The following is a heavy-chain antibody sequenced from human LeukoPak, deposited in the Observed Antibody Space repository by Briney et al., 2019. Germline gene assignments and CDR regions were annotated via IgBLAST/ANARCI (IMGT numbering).Heavy chain of an antibody. CDR1: GFTFSNAW. D-gene: IGHD6-25*01. V-gene: IGHV3-15*01. CDR2: IKSKTDGGTT. CDR3: TTDSFRPGYSAFDI. J-gene: IGHJ3*02. Sequence: GGSLRLSCAASGFTFSNAWMSWVRQAPGKGLEWVGRIKSKTDGGTTDYAAPVKGRFTISRDDSKNTLYLQMNSLKTEDTAVYYCTTDSFRPGYSAFDIWGQGTMVTVSS.